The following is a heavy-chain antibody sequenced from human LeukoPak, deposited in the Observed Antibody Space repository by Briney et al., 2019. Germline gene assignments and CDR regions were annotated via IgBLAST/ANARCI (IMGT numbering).Heavy chain of an antibody. J-gene: IGHJ1*01. D-gene: IGHD6-13*01. V-gene: IGHV1-8*03. Sequence: ASVKVSCKASGYTFTSYDINWVRQATGQGLEWMGWMNPNSGNTGYAQKFQGRVTITRNTSISTAYMELSSLRSEDTAVYYCARLAAAGRRRYFQHWGQGTLVTVSS. CDR1: GYTFTSYD. CDR3: ARLAAAGRRRYFQH. CDR2: MNPNSGNT.